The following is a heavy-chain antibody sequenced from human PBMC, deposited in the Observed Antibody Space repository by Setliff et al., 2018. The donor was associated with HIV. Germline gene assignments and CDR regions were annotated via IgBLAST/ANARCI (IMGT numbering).Heavy chain of an antibody. D-gene: IGHD6-13*01. CDR1: GGSIKSSSYY. CDR3: ARVPTSSWYVTTQRTKEYFHH. Sequence: PSETLYLTCTVSGGSIKSSSYYWDWIRQPPGKGLDWIGSIYYSGNTYYNPSLKSRVTISEDTSRNQFSLRLSSVTAADTAIYYCARVPTSSWYVTTQRTKEYFHHWGQGTLVTVSS. J-gene: IGHJ1*01. CDR2: IYYSGNT. V-gene: IGHV4-39*07.